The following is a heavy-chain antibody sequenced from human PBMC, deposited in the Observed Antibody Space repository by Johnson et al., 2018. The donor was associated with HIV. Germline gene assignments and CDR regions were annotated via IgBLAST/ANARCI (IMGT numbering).Heavy chain of an antibody. CDR1: GFTFSSYA. V-gene: IGHV3-30-3*01. J-gene: IGHJ3*02. CDR2: ISYDGSNK. D-gene: IGHD6-13*01. Sequence: QVQLVESGGGVVQPGRSLRLSCAASGFTFSSYAMHWVRQAPAKGLEWVAVISYDGSNKYYADSVKGRLTISRDNSKNTLYLQMNSLRAEDTAVYYCARDHSSSWYRGFGGAFDIWGQGTMVTVSS. CDR3: ARDHSSSWYRGFGGAFDI.